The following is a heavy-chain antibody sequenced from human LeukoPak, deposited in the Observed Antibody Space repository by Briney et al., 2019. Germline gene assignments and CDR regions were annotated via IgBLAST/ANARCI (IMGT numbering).Heavy chain of an antibody. CDR3: VKDVGGCYAFDY. CDR1: GFTFSRYA. CDR2: INDNGGRT. J-gene: IGHJ4*02. D-gene: IGHD1-26*01. V-gene: IGHV3-64D*09. Sequence: PGGSLRLSCSASGFTFSRYAMQWVRQAPGKGLECVSGINDNGGRTHYGDSVKGRFSISRDNSKNTLHLQMSTLRAEDTALYYCVKDVGGCYAFDYWGQGILVTVAS.